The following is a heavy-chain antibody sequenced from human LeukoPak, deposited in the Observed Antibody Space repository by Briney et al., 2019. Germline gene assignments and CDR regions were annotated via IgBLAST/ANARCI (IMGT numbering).Heavy chain of an antibody. CDR2: INGNGAST. V-gene: IGHV3-23*01. J-gene: IGHJ4*01. Sequence: QTGGSLRLSCAASGFTFDTHAMSWVRQAPGKGLEWVSGINGNGASTYYSDSVKGRFTISRDNSKNTLYLQMNSLRAEDTAVYFCAKGGGYYGATFDFWGQGTLVTVSS. CDR3: AKGGGYYGATFDF. D-gene: IGHD3-10*01. CDR1: GFTFDTHA.